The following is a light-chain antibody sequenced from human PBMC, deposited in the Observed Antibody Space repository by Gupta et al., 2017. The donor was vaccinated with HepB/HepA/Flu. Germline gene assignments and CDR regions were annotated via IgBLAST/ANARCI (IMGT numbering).Light chain of an antibody. CDR3: SSYTSSSTFV. CDR2: DVS. J-gene: IGLJ3*02. Sequence: QSALTQPASASGSPGQSITISCTGTSSDVGGYNYVSWYQQHPGKAPKLMIYDVSNRPSGVSNRFSGSKSGNTASTTISGLQAEDEADYYCSSYTSSSTFVFGGGTKLTVL. CDR1: SSDVGGYNY. V-gene: IGLV2-14*03.